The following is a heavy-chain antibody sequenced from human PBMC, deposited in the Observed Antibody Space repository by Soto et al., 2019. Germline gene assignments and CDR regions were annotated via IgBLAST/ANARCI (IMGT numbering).Heavy chain of an antibody. Sequence: PGGSLRLSCAASGFTFSSYGMHWVRQAPGKGLEWVAVISYDGSNKYYADSVKSRFTISRDNSKNTLYLQMNSLRAEDTAVYYCAKTKRVYQLLLYYDYWGQGTLVTVSS. V-gene: IGHV3-30*18. D-gene: IGHD2-2*01. CDR2: ISYDGSNK. CDR1: GFTFSSYG. CDR3: AKTKRVYQLLLYYDY. J-gene: IGHJ4*02.